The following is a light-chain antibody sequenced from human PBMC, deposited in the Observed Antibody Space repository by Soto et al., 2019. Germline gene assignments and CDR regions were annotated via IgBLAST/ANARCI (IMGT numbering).Light chain of an antibody. J-gene: IGLJ3*02. Sequence: QSVLTPPPSASGTPGQRVTISCSGSSSNIGSNYVYWYQQLPGTAPKLLIYRNNQRPSGVPDRFSGSKSGTSASLAISGLRSEDDADYYCAAWDDSLSGPVFGGGTKLTVL. CDR3: AAWDDSLSGPV. CDR2: RNN. V-gene: IGLV1-47*01. CDR1: SSNIGSNY.